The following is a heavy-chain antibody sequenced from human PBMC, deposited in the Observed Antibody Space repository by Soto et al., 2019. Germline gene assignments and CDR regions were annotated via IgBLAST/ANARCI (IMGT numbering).Heavy chain of an antibody. CDR1: GFTFSSFW. D-gene: IGHD2-8*01. CDR2: INSDVSST. Sequence: RRLSCAASGFTFSSFWMHWVRQAPGKGLVWVSRINSDVSSTSYADSVKGRFSISRDNAKNTLYLQMNSLRAEDTAVYYCARGPRCFYYGIDFRGQGXTGTRSS. V-gene: IGHV3-74*01. CDR3: ARGPRCFYYGIDF. J-gene: IGHJ6*02.